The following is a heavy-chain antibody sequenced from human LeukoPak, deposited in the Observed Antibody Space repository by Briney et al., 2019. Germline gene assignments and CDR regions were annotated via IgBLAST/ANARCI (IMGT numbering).Heavy chain of an antibody. D-gene: IGHD3-3*01. J-gene: IGHJ4*02. CDR1: GFTFSSYN. Sequence: PGGSLRLSCAASGFTFSSYNMNWVRQAPGKGLEWVSYISSSSSSIYYVDSVKGRFTISRDNAKNSLYLQMNSLRAEDTAVYYCARDRGGADDFWSGYYTGYFDYWGQGALVTVSP. CDR2: ISSSSSSI. CDR3: ARDRGGADDFWSGYYTGYFDY. V-gene: IGHV3-48*01.